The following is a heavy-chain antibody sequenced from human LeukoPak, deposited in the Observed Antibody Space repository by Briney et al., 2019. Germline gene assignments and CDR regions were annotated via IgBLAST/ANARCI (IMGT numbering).Heavy chain of an antibody. CDR2: ITDSGGST. J-gene: IGHJ4*02. CDR1: GFTFSDYY. D-gene: IGHD3-16*01. V-gene: IGHV3-23*01. CDR3: AKVSAFREPLDY. Sequence: GGSLRLSCAASGFTFSDYYMSWIRQAPGKGLEWVSAITDSGGSTYYADSVKGRFTISRDNSKNTLYLQMNSLRAEDTAVYYCAKVSAFREPLDYWGQGTLVTVSS.